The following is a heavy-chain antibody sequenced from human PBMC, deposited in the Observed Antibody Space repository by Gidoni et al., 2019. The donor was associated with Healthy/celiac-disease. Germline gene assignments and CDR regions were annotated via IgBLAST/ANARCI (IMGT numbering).Heavy chain of an antibody. CDR2: IIPILGIA. J-gene: IGHJ5*02. V-gene: IGHV1-69*04. CDR1: GGTFSSYA. D-gene: IGHD3-3*01. CDR3: ARDYDAGNWFDP. Sequence: QVQLVQSGAEVKKPGSSVKVSCKASGGTFSSYAISWVRQAPGQGLEWMGRIIPILGIANYAQKFQGRVTITADKSTSTAYMELSSLRSEDTAVYYCARDYDAGNWFDPWGQGTLVTVSS.